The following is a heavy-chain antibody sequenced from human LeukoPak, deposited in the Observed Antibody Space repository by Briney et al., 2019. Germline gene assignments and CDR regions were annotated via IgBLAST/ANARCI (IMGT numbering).Heavy chain of an antibody. CDR2: IYNSGST. J-gene: IGHJ4*02. V-gene: IGHV4-59*01. Sequence: PSETLSLTRTVSGVSISIYYWSWVRQPPGKGLEWIGYIYNSGSTIYNPSLKSRATISADTSKNQFSLQLSSVTAADTAVYYCVRDRELNYWGQGTLVTVSS. D-gene: IGHD1-7*01. CDR3: VRDRELNY. CDR1: GVSISIYY.